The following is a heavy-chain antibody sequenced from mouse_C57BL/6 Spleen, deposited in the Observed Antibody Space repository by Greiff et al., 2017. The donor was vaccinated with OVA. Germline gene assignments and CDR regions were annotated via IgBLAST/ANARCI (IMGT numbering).Heavy chain of an antibody. D-gene: IGHD2-1*01. J-gene: IGHJ1*03. V-gene: IGHV7-3*01. CDR3: ARYSNLWYGDV. CDR2: IRNKANGYTT. CDR1: GFTFTDYY. Sequence: EVKLMESGGGLVQPGGSLSLSCAASGFTFTDYYMSWVRQPPGTALEWLGFIRNKANGYTTEYSASVKGRFTISRDNSQSILYLQMNALRAEDSATYYCARYSNLWYGDVWGTGTTVTVSS.